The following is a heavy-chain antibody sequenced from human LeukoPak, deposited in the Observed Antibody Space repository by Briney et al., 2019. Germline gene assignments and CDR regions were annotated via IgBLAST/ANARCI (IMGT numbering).Heavy chain of an antibody. CDR2: ISYDGSNK. Sequence: GGSLRLSCAASGFTFSSYGMHWVRQAPGKGLEWVAVISYDGSNKYYADSVKGRFTISRDNSKNMLYLQMNSLRAEDTAVYYCAKPYCSSTSCYIPNYFDYWGQGTLVTVSS. CDR3: AKPYCSSTSCYIPNYFDY. J-gene: IGHJ4*02. V-gene: IGHV3-30*18. CDR1: GFTFSSYG. D-gene: IGHD2-2*02.